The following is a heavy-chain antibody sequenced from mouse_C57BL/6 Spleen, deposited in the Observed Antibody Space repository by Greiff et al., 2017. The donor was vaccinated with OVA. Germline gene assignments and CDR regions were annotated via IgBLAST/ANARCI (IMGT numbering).Heavy chain of an antibody. D-gene: IGHD4-1*01. CDR3: TRDGAGTRAMDY. CDR2: ISSGGDYI. V-gene: IGHV5-9-1*02. J-gene: IGHJ4*01. Sequence: EVKLMESGEGLVKPGGSLKLSCAASGFTFSSYAMSWVRQTPEKRLEWVAYISSGGDYIYYADTVKGRFTISRDNARNTLYLQMSSLKSEDTAMYYCTRDGAGTRAMDYWGQGTSVTVSS. CDR1: GFTFSSYA.